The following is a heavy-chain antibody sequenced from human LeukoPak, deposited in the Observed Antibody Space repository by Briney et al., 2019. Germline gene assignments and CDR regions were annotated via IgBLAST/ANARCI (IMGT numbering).Heavy chain of an antibody. CDR3: ARGDIVVVPAANAFDI. CDR1: GGTFTRYA. J-gene: IGHJ3*02. CDR2: IFPIFGIA. V-gene: IGHV1-69*10. D-gene: IGHD2-2*01. Sequence: SVKVSSRASGGTFTRYAISGVGRAPGKGVGGMGGIFPIFGIADYAQKFQGRVTITADKSTSTAYMELSSLRSEDTAVYYCARGDIVVVPAANAFDIWGQGTMVTVSS.